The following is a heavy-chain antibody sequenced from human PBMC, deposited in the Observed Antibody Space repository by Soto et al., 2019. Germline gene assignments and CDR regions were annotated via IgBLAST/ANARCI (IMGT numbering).Heavy chain of an antibody. CDR2: IYSDGNT. J-gene: IGHJ5*02. Sequence: GGSLRLSCAASGFTVSSNFMSWVRQAPGKGLQWASIIYSDGNTYYADSVKGRFTISRDVSKNTLYLQMNSLRADDTAVYYCARVNPPYPWGQGTLVTVSS. CDR1: GFTVSSNF. CDR3: ARVNPPYP. V-gene: IGHV3-53*01.